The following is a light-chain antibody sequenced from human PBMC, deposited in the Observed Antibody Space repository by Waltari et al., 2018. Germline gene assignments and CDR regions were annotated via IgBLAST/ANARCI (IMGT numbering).Light chain of an antibody. Sequence: EIVMTQSQASLSVSQGERVTLYCRASQSIHDDLAWYQQKPGQAPRLLTLGASTRATGIPAKLRGRGSEAEFPLTIASLQYEDCAVYYCRQYKGWPPRTFGAGTTVEIK. CDR1: QSIHDD. CDR3: RQYKGWPPRT. J-gene: IGKJ4*01. V-gene: IGKV3-15*01. CDR2: GAS.